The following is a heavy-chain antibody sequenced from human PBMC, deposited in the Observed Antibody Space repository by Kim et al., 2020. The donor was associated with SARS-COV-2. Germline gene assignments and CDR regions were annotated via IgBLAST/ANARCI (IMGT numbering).Heavy chain of an antibody. J-gene: IGHJ6*02. D-gene: IGHD3-22*01. Sequence: SETLSLTCTVSGGSISSSSYYWGWIRQPPGQGLEWIGSIYYSGSTYSNPSLKSRVTISVDTSKNQFSLKLSPVTAADTAVYYCARDPFITMIVVGQGYYYGMDVWGQGTTVTVSS. V-gene: IGHV4-39*02. CDR3: ARDPFITMIVVGQGYYYGMDV. CDR1: GGSISSSSYY. CDR2: IYYSGST.